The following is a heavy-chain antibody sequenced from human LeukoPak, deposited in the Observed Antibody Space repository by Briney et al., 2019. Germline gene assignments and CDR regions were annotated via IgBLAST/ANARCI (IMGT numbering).Heavy chain of an antibody. CDR3: VRGSSGTAVRGISWAWFDP. Sequence: PVGSLRLSCEASGFTFRSYWMTWVRQAPGKGLEWVANIKPDGGEKYYVDSVKGRFTISRDNAKNSLYLQMNSLRPEDTAVYYCVRGSSGTAVRGISWAWFDPWGQGTLLTVSS. CDR2: IKPDGGEK. V-gene: IGHV3-7*05. CDR1: GFTFRSYW. J-gene: IGHJ5*02. D-gene: IGHD3-10*01.